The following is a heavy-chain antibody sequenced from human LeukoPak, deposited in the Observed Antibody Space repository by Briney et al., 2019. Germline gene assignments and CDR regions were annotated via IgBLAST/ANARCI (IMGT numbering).Heavy chain of an antibody. CDR2: INPNSGCT. CDR1: GYTFTGYY. CDR3: ASGIYDILTRLDYYYGMDV. V-gene: IGHV1-2*02. J-gene: IGHJ6*02. Sequence: ASVKVSCKASGYTFTGYYMHWVRQAPGQGLEWMGWINPNSGCTNYAQKFQGRVTMTRDTSISTAYMEMSRLRSDATAVYYCASGIYDILTRLDYYYGMDVWGQGTTVTVSS. D-gene: IGHD3-9*01.